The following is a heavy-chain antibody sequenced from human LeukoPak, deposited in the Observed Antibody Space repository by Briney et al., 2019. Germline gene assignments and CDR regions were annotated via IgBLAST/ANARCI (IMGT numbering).Heavy chain of an antibody. D-gene: IGHD1-26*01. J-gene: IGHJ4*02. CDR3: ARGSKWAFDY. Sequence: SETLSLTCTVSGYSISSGYYWGWIRQPPGKGLEWIGSMFHSGSTYYNPSLKSRVTMSVDTSKNQFSLKLSSVTAADTAVYYCARGSKWAFDYWGQGTLVTVSS. V-gene: IGHV4-38-2*02. CDR2: MFHSGST. CDR1: GYSISSGYY.